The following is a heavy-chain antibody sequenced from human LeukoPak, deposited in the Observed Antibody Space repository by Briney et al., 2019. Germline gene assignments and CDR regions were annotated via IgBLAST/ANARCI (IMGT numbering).Heavy chain of an antibody. Sequence: ETLSLTCTVSGGSISSYYWSWVRQAPGKGLEWVSVIYSGGSTYYADSVKGRFTISRDNSKNTLHLQMNSLRAEDTAVYYCARGRQDYDSSGYYLDYWGQGTLVTVSS. V-gene: IGHV3-66*01. J-gene: IGHJ4*02. CDR2: IYSGGST. CDR3: ARGRQDYDSSGYYLDY. D-gene: IGHD3-22*01. CDR1: GGSISSYY.